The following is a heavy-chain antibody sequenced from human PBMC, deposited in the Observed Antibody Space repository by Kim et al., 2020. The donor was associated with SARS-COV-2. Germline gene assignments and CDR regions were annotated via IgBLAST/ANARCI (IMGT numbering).Heavy chain of an antibody. CDR3: ARDPTYLAGPTHNLNYF. CDR1: GYTFTNYG. CDR2: ISAYNGHT. V-gene: IGHV1-18*01. D-gene: IGHD3-3*02. Sequence: ASVKVSCKTSGYTFTNYGISWVRQAPGQGLEWMGWISAYNGHTKYAQILQDRVTMTTDTSTSTAYMELRSRGSDDTAVYYCARDPTYLAGPTHNLNYF. J-gene: IGHJ4*01.